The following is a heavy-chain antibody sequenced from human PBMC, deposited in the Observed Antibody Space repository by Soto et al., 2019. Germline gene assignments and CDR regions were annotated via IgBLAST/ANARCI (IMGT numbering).Heavy chain of an antibody. D-gene: IGHD2-21*02. J-gene: IGHJ6*02. CDR3: ARLETTARHYYYYYGMDV. CDR1: GYSFTSYW. Sequence: PGESLKISCKGSGYSFTSYWIGWVRQMPGKGLEWMGIIYPGDSDTRYSPSFQGQVTISADKSISTAYLQWSSLKASDTAMYYCARLETTARHYYYYYGMDVWGQGTTVTVSS. V-gene: IGHV5-51*01. CDR2: IYPGDSDT.